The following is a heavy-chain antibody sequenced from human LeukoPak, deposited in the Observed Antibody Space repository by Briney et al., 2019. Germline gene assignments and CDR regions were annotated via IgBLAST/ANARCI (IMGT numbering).Heavy chain of an antibody. CDR3: ATGYYDSSGLGY. J-gene: IGHJ4*02. CDR1: GFTVSSNY. CDR2: ISYDGSNK. V-gene: IGHV3-30-3*01. Sequence: GGSLRLSCAASGFTVSSNYMSWVRQAPGKGLEWVSVISYDGSNKYYADSVKGRFTISRDNSKNTLYLQMNSLRAEDTAVYYCATGYYDSSGLGYWGQGTLVTVSS. D-gene: IGHD3-22*01.